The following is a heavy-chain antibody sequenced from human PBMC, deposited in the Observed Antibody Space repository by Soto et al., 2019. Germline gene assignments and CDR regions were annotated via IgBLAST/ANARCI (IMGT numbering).Heavy chain of an antibody. V-gene: IGHV1-69*08. CDR1: GGTFRNHI. J-gene: IGHJ4*02. CDR3: ARDSPIGSTFSGYDAIDY. D-gene: IGHD5-12*01. Sequence: QVQLVQSGAEVKKPGSSVKVSCKTSGGTFRNHIITWVRQAPRQGLEWMGRVTPLLDITNYAQKFQGRVTITADKSTSPTYLEMNSLRSEDTAVYYCARDSPIGSTFSGYDAIDYWGQGTLVTVSS. CDR2: VTPLLDIT.